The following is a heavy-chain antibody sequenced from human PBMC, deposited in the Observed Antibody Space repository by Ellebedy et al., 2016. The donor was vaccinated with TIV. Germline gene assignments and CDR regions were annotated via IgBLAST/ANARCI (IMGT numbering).Heavy chain of an antibody. V-gene: IGHV4-4*07. CDR2: IYPNGNT. D-gene: IGHD4-17*01. CDR3: ARPHDGDYAFGI. CDR1: GGSISIYY. Sequence: SETLSLTXTVSGGSISIYYWSWIRQPAGKGLEWIGRIYPNGNTNYNPSLKSRVTVSVDTSKNQISLKLSSVTAADTAVYYCARPHDGDYAFGIWGQGTLVTVSS. J-gene: IGHJ3*02.